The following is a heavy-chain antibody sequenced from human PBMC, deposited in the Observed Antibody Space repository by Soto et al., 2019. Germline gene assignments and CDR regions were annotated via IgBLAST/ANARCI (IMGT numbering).Heavy chain of an antibody. Sequence: QVQLVESGGGVVQPGRSLRLSCAASGFTFSSYAMHWVRQAPGKVLEWVAVISYDGRNKYYADSVKGRFTISRDNSKNTLYLQRNSMRAEDTAVYYCARDSKERSSSFPFSYYYYGMDVWGQGTTVTVSS. J-gene: IGHJ6*02. CDR1: GFTFSSYA. CDR3: ARDSKERSSSFPFSYYYYGMDV. CDR2: ISYDGRNK. D-gene: IGHD6-6*01. V-gene: IGHV3-30-3*01.